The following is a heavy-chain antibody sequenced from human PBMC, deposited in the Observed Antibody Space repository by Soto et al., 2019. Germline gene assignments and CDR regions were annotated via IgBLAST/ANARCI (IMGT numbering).Heavy chain of an antibody. CDR3: AREGYCSGGSCYYFDY. Sequence: GGSLRLSCAASGFTFSSYSMNWVRQAPGKGLEWVSSISSSSSYIYYADSVKGRFTISRDNAKNSLYLQMNSLRAEDTAVYYCAREGYCSGGSCYYFDYWGQGTLVTVSS. CDR1: GFTFSSYS. CDR2: ISSSSSYI. D-gene: IGHD2-15*01. J-gene: IGHJ4*02. V-gene: IGHV3-21*01.